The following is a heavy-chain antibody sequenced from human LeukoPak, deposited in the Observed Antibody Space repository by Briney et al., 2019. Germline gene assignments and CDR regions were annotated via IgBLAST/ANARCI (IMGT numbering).Heavy chain of an antibody. CDR2: ITGDGVTT. J-gene: IGHJ4*02. CDR1: GFPFSSSA. D-gene: IGHD3-16*01. CDR3: AKERRRVDTSMIKSYYFDY. Sequence: GGSLRLSCAASGFPFSSSAMSWVRQTPANGLEWVSSITGDGVTTYYADSVKGRFTISRDNSKNILFLQMNSLGAEDSASYFCAKERRRVDTSMIKSYYFDYWGQGSPVTVSS. V-gene: IGHV3-23*01.